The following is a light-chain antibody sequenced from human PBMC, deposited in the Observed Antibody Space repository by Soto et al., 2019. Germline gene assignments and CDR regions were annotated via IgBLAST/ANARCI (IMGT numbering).Light chain of an antibody. CDR2: GVS. CDR3: CSYSTVGAHWV. Sequence: QSVLTQPASVSGSPGQSITISCTGTTTDVGNYNLVSWFQHHPDKAPKLLLYGVSERPSGVSSRFSGSKSGNTASLTISGLQAEDEADYFCCSYSTVGAHWVFGGGPKVTVL. J-gene: IGLJ3*02. V-gene: IGLV2-23*02. CDR1: TTDVGNYNL.